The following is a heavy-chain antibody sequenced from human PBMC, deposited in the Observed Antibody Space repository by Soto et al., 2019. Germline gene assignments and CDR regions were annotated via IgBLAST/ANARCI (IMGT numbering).Heavy chain of an antibody. Sequence: EVQLVESGGGLVQPGGSLRLSCAASGFTFSSYWMSWVRQAPGKGLEWVANIKQDGSEKYYVDSVKGRFTISRDNAKNSLYLQMNSLRAEDTAVYYCARDGRGPYYYDSSGYSIRYYGMDVWGQGTTVTVSS. D-gene: IGHD3-22*01. CDR2: IKQDGSEK. J-gene: IGHJ6*02. V-gene: IGHV3-7*01. CDR3: ARDGRGPYYYDSSGYSIRYYGMDV. CDR1: GFTFSSYW.